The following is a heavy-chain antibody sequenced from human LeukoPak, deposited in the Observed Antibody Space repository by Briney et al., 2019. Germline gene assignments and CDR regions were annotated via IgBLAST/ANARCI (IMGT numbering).Heavy chain of an antibody. V-gene: IGHV3-23*01. CDR1: GFTFSSYA. J-gene: IGHJ4*02. CDR3: TKAGPYYLAS. Sequence: GGSLRLSCAASGFTFSSYAMSWVHQAPGKGLECISSISGSGDTTYYTDSVEGRFIFSRDNSRNTLYLHMNSLRAEDTAVYYCTKAGPYYLASWGQGTLVTVYS. CDR2: ISGSGDTT. D-gene: IGHD6-19*01.